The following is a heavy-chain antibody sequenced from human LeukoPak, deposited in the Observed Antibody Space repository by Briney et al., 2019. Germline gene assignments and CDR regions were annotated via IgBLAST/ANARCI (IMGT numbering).Heavy chain of an antibody. D-gene: IGHD3-3*01. CDR1: GFRFSDFS. Sequence: GGSLRLSCAASGFRFSDFSMNWVRQAPGKGLEWISYVSSSGSPIYYADSVKGRFTIARDNAKNSLFLQMNSLRAEDTAVYYCARVPKFSAIFGWGQGTTVTVSS. CDR3: ARVPKFSAIFG. CDR2: VSSSGSPI. V-gene: IGHV3-48*01. J-gene: IGHJ6*02.